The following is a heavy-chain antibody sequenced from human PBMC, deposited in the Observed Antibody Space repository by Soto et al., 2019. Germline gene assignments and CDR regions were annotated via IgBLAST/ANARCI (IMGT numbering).Heavy chain of an antibody. CDR2: IKSKTDGGTT. CDR1: GFTFSNAW. D-gene: IGHD3-22*01. Sequence: GGSLRLSCAASGFTFSNAWMSWVRQAPGKGLEWVGRIKSKTDGGTTDYAAPVKGRFTISRDDSKNTMYLQMNSLKTEDTAVYYCTTVSENDSSGDYRYYYYYGMDVWGQGTTVTVSS. J-gene: IGHJ6*02. V-gene: IGHV3-15*01. CDR3: TTVSENDSSGDYRYYYYYGMDV.